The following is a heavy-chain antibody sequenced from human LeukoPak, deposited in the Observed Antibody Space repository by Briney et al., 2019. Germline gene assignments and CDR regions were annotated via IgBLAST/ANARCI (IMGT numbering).Heavy chain of an antibody. CDR3: ARAPQMATITNPPYFDY. D-gene: IGHD5-24*01. J-gene: IGHJ4*02. CDR2: INPNSGGT. CDR1: GYTFTGYY. Sequence: ASVKVSCKASGYTFTGYYMHWVRQAPGQGLEWTGWINPNSGGTNYAQKFQGRVTMTRDTSISTAYMELSRLRSDDTAVYYCARAPQMATITNPPYFDYWGQGTLVTVSS. V-gene: IGHV1-2*02.